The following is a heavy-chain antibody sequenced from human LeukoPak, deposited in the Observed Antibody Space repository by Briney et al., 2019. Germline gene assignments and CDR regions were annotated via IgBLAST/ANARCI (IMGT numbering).Heavy chain of an antibody. J-gene: IGHJ3*02. Sequence: SETLSLTCTLPGGSISSYYWSWIRQPPRKGLEWIGYIYYSGSTNYNPSLKSRVTISVDTSKNQFSLKLSSVTAADTAVYYCARVGDYYDSSGYYESDAFDIWGQGTMVTVSS. D-gene: IGHD3-22*01. CDR2: IYYSGST. V-gene: IGHV4-59*01. CDR1: GGSISSYY. CDR3: ARVGDYYDSSGYYESDAFDI.